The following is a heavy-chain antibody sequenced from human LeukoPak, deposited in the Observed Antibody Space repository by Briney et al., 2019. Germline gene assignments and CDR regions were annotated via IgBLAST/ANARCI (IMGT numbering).Heavy chain of an antibody. J-gene: IGHJ4*02. CDR1: GGTFSSYA. CDR3: GVAPPPEPPNY. CDR2: IIPIFGTA. Sequence: ASVKVSCKASGGTFSSYAISWVRQAPGQGLEWMGGIIPIFGTANYAQKFQGRVTITADKSTSTAYMELSSLRSEDTAVYYCGVAPPPEPPNYWGQGTLVTVSS. V-gene: IGHV1-69*06. D-gene: IGHD1-14*01.